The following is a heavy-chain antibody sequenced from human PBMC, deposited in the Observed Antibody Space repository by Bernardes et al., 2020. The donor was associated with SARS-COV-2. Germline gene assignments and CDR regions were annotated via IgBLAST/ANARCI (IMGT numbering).Heavy chain of an antibody. D-gene: IGHD5-18*01. V-gene: IGHV3-48*02. CDR3: ASGYSPSS. CDR1: GFTFSSYT. CDR2: ISSSSRTI. J-gene: IGHJ4*02. Sequence: GWSLRLSCAASGFTFSSYTMNWVCQAPGKGLEWVSYISSSSRTIYYADSVKGRFTISRDNAKNSLYLQMNSLRDEDMAVYYCASGYSPSSWGQGTLVTVSA.